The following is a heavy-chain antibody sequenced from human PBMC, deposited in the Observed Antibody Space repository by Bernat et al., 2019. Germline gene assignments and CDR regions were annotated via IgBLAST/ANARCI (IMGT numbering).Heavy chain of an antibody. V-gene: IGHV4-34*01. D-gene: IGHD6-19*01. CDR1: GGSFSDYY. CDR2: INHSGSA. J-gene: IGHJ5*02. Sequence: QVQLQQWGAGLLKPSETLSLTCAVYGGSFSDYYWNWIRQPPGKGLEWIGEINHSGSANYHPSLKSRVTISVDTSRNQCSLKVSSVTAADTAVYYCARGRKYSSGVGWFDPWGQGTLVTVSS. CDR3: ARGRKYSSGVGWFDP.